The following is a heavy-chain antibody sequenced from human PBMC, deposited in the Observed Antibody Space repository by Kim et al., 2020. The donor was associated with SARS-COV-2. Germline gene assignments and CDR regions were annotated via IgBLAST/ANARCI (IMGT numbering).Heavy chain of an antibody. Sequence: SSSSTIYYADSVKGRFTISRDNAKNSLYLQMNSLRAEDTAVYYCARVVALWGQGTLVTVSS. J-gene: IGHJ4*02. CDR3: ARVVAL. V-gene: IGHV3-48*04. D-gene: IGHD2-15*01. CDR2: SSSSTI.